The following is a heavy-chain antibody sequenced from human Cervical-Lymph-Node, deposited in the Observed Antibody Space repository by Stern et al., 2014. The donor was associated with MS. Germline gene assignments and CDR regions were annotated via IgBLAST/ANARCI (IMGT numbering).Heavy chain of an antibody. Sequence: VQLVESGGALVKPGGSLVISCAASGFTFSDYYMTWIRQSPGKGLEWVSHISTNGRSIYYADSVKGRFTISWDNHKNSLYLQMNGLRADDTAVYYCARQDDFWVDDWGQGTLVTVSS. CDR3: ARQDDFWVDD. V-gene: IGHV3-11*01. CDR1: GFTFSDYY. J-gene: IGHJ4*02. D-gene: IGHD3-3*01. CDR2: ISTNGRSI.